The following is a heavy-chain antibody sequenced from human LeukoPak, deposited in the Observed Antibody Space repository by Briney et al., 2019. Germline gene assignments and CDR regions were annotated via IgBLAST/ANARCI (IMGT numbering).Heavy chain of an antibody. D-gene: IGHD5-24*01. J-gene: IGHJ3*02. CDR3: ARGLFLDGSNYAAFDI. V-gene: IGHV4-59*12. Sequence: KPSETLSLTCTVSGGSISSYYWSWIRQPPGKGLEWIGYIYYSGSTNYNPSLKSRVTISVDTSKNQFSLKLTSVTAADTAVYYCARGLFLDGSNYAAFDIWGQGTMVTVSS. CDR1: GGSISSYY. CDR2: IYYSGST.